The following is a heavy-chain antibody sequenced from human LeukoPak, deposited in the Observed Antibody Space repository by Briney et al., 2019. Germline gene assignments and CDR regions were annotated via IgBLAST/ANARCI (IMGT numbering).Heavy chain of an antibody. D-gene: IGHD5-24*01. Sequence: QPGGSLRLSCAASGFTFSTYTMNWVRQAPGKGLEWVSYIRSSSTIYYADSVKGRFTISRDNSKNTLYLQMNSLRAEDTAVYYCAKVWGYNFFRADYFDYWGQGTLVTVSS. CDR1: GFTFSTYT. CDR3: AKVWGYNFFRADYFDY. J-gene: IGHJ4*02. CDR2: IRSSSTI. V-gene: IGHV3-48*01.